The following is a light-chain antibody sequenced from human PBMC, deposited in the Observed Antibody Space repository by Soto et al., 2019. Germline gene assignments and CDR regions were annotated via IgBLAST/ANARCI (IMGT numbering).Light chain of an antibody. V-gene: IGLV2-8*01. CDR1: GIDDYDYNY. CDR3: SSYIPRITDWA. J-gene: IGLJ3*02. Sequence: QSALTQPPSASGSPGQSVTIPCTGTGIDDYDYNYVSWYQQHPGKVPKLIIYEVNKRPSGVPDRFSGSKSGSTASLTVSGLQAEDEADYYCSSYIPRITDWAFGGGTKLTVL. CDR2: EVN.